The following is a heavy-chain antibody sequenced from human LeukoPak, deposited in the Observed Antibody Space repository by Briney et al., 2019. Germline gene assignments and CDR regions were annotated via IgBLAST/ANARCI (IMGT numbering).Heavy chain of an antibody. CDR2: ISGSGGST. D-gene: IGHD5-18*01. V-gene: IGHV3-23*01. CDR1: GFTFGSYA. CDR3: AKDRFASGYSYGYVDY. Sequence: GGSLRLSCAASGFTFGSYAMSWVRQAPGKGLEWVSAISGSGGSTYYADSVKGRFTISRDNSKNTLYLQMNSLRAEDTAVYYCAKDRFASGYSYGYVDYWGQGTLVTVSS. J-gene: IGHJ4*02.